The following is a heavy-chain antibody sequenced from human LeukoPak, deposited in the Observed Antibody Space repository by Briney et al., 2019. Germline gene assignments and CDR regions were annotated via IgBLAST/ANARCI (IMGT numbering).Heavy chain of an antibody. CDR2: ISAYNGNP. V-gene: IGHV1-18*01. CDR1: GYTFTNYG. J-gene: IGHJ5*02. D-gene: IGHD2-2*01. Sequence: GASVKVSCKASGYTFTNYGINWVRQAPGQGLEWMGWISAYNGNPNYARKLQGRVTMTTDTSTSTAYMELRSLRSDDTAVHYCTRGSSTSDPYNWFDPWGQGTLVTVSS. CDR3: TRGSSTSDPYNWFDP.